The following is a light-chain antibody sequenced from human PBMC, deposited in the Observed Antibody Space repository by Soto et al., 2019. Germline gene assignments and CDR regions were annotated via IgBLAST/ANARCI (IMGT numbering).Light chain of an antibody. CDR2: AAS. V-gene: IGKV1-9*01. Sequence: DIQLTQSQSFRSASLADRVTITSLSSQGIASYLAWYQQKPRKAPRLLIYAASTLQSGVPSRFSGSGSDTEFTLTISSLQPEDFATYYCQQLNNYPLTFGGGTKVDIK. CDR1: QGIASY. J-gene: IGKJ4*01. CDR3: QQLNNYPLT.